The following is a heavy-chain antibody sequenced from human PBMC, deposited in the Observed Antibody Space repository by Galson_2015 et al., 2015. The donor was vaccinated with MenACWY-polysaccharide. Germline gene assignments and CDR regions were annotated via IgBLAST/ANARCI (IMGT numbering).Heavy chain of an antibody. V-gene: IGHV3-11*01. Sequence: SLRLSCAASGFTFSDYYMSWIRQAPGKGLEWVSYISSSGSTIYYADSVKGRFTISRDNAKNSLYLQMNSLRAEDTAVYYCAREIAAAGTPDYYGMDVWGQGTTVTVSS. D-gene: IGHD6-13*01. J-gene: IGHJ6*02. CDR3: AREIAAAGTPDYYGMDV. CDR1: GFTFSDYY. CDR2: ISSSGSTI.